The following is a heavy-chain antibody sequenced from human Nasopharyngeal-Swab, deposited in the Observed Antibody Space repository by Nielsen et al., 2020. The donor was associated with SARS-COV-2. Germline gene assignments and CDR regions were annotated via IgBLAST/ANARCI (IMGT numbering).Heavy chain of an antibody. CDR1: EYTFTSYD. D-gene: IGHD3-3*01. J-gene: IGHJ6*02. Sequence: ASVKVSCKASEYTFTSYDINWVRQATGQGLEWMGWMNPNSGNTGYAQKFQGRVTMTRNTSISTAYMELSSLRSEDTAVYYCARTFYDFWSGYRYGMDVWGQGTTVTVSS. CDR2: MNPNSGNT. CDR3: ARTFYDFWSGYRYGMDV. V-gene: IGHV1-8*01.